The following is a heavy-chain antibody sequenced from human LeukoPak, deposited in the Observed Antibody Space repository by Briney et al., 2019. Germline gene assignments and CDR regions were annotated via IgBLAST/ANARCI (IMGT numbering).Heavy chain of an antibody. CDR2: IYYTGST. D-gene: IGHD1-14*01. Sequence: PSETLSLTCTVSGGSITNNNYYWAWIRQPPGEGLEWIGSIYYTGSTYYHPSLKSRITISEDTSKSQFSLRLSSVTAADTAVYYCARHFHPENMDVWGQGTTVTVSS. J-gene: IGHJ6*02. V-gene: IGHV4-39*01. CDR1: GGSITNNNYY. CDR3: ARHFHPENMDV.